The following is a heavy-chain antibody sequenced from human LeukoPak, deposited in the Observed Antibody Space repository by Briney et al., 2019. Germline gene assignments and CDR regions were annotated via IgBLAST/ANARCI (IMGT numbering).Heavy chain of an antibody. CDR1: GFTFSSCA. CDR2: ISGSGDIT. J-gene: IGHJ4*02. CDR3: AKGEGAKGGATDY. V-gene: IGHV3-23*01. D-gene: IGHD1-26*01. Sequence: GGSLRLSCAASGFTFSSCAMRWVRQAPGKGLEWVSTISGSGDITYYADSVKGRFTISRDNSKNSLYLQMNNLRAEDTAVYYCAKGEGAKGGATDYWGQETLVTVSS.